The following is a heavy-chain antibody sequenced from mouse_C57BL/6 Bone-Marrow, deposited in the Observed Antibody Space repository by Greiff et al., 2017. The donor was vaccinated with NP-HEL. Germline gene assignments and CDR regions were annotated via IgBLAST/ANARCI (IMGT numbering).Heavy chain of an antibody. CDR1: GYAFSSYW. CDR2: IYPGDGDT. D-gene: IGHD2-5*01. V-gene: IGHV1-80*01. Sequence: VQLQESGAELVKPGASVKISCKASGYAFSSYWMNWVKQRPGKGLEWIGQIYPGDGDTNYNGKFKGKATLTADKSSSTAYMQLSSLTSEDSAVYFCAKGESNYDSYFDYWGQGTTLTVSS. CDR3: AKGESNYDSYFDY. J-gene: IGHJ2*01.